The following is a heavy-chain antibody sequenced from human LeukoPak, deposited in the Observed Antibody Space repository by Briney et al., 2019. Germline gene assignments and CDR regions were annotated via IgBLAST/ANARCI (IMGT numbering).Heavy chain of an antibody. CDR3: ARGGTTVTTVGSHTHCWFDP. V-gene: IGHV1-2*02. Sequence: ASVKVSCKASGYTFTGYYMHWVRQAPGQGLEWMGWINPNSGGTNYAQKFQGRVTMSVDTSKNQFSLKLSSVTAADTAVYYCARGGTTVTTVGSHTHCWFDPWGQGTLVTVSS. D-gene: IGHD4-17*01. J-gene: IGHJ5*02. CDR1: GYTFTGYY. CDR2: INPNSGGT.